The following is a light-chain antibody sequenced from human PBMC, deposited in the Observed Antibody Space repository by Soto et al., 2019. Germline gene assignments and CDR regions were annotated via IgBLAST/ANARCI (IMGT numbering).Light chain of an antibody. CDR2: DTS. V-gene: IGKV3-11*01. Sequence: EIGLTQSPATLYLSPGERATLSCRASQSVSSDLAWYQQRPGQAPRLLIYDTSNRATGIPARFSGSGSGTDFTLTTSSLEPEDLAVYYCQQRSNWCLTFGGGTKVEIK. CDR3: QQRSNWCLT. J-gene: IGKJ4*01. CDR1: QSVSSD.